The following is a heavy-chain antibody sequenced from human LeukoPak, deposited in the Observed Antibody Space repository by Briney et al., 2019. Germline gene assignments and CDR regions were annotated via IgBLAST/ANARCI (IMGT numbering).Heavy chain of an antibody. D-gene: IGHD2-15*01. J-gene: IGHJ4*02. Sequence: GGSLRLSCAASGFTFSSYAMSWVRQAPGKGLEWVSAISGSGGSTYYADSVKGRFTISRDNSKNTLYLQMNSLRAEDTAVYYCVRVVVAATFDYWGQGTLVTVSS. V-gene: IGHV3-23*01. CDR2: ISGSGGST. CDR1: GFTFSSYA. CDR3: VRVVVAATFDY.